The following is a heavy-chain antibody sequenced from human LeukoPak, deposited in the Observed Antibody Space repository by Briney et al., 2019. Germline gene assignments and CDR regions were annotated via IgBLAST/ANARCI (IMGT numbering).Heavy chain of an antibody. D-gene: IGHD3-10*01. V-gene: IGHV3-48*04. CDR1: GFTFSSYS. CDR3: ARDLIVWFGELPLWDY. Sequence: PGGSLRLSCAASGFTFSSYSMNWVRQAPGKGLEWVSYISSSSSTIYYADSVKGRFTISRDNAKNSLYLQMNSLRAEDTAVYYCARDLIVWFGELPLWDYWGQGTLVTVSS. CDR2: ISSSSSTI. J-gene: IGHJ4*02.